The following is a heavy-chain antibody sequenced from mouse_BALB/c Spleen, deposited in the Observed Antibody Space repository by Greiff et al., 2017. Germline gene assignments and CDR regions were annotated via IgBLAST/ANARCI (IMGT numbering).Heavy chain of an antibody. CDR1: GFTFSSYA. Sequence: EVMLVESGGGLVKPGGSLKLSCAASGFTFSSYAMPWVRQSPEKRLEWVAEISSGGSYTYYPDTVTGRFTISRDNAKNTLYLEMSSLRSEDTAMYYCARDYGSRYYAMDYWGQGTSVTVSS. J-gene: IGHJ4*01. CDR3: ARDYGSRYYAMDY. D-gene: IGHD1-1*01. V-gene: IGHV5-9-4*01. CDR2: ISSGGSYT.